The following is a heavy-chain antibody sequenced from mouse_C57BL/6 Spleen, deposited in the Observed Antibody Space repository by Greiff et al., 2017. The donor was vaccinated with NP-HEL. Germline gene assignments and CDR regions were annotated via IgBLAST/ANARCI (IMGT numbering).Heavy chain of an antibody. Sequence: VQLQQSGPELVKPGASVKISCKASGYSFTGYYMNWVKQSPEKSLEWIGEINPSTGGTTYNQKFKAKATLTVDKSSSTAYMQLKSLTSEDSAVYYCARTAQAPAWFAYWGQGTLVTVSA. D-gene: IGHD3-2*02. CDR2: INPSTGGT. CDR3: ARTAQAPAWFAY. CDR1: GYSFTGYY. V-gene: IGHV1-42*01. J-gene: IGHJ3*01.